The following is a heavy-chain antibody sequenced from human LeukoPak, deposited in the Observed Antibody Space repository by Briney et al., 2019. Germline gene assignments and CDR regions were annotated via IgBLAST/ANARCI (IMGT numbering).Heavy chain of an antibody. V-gene: IGHV1-18*01. Sequence: GASVKVSCKASGYTFTSYGISWVRQAPGQGLEWMGWISAYNGNTNYAQKLQGRVTVTTDTSTSTAYMELRSLRSDDTAVYYCARVHHYDYVWGSYRYTDEVDYWGQGTLVTVSS. CDR3: ARVHHYDYVWGSYRYTDEVDY. J-gene: IGHJ4*02. CDR1: GYTFTSYG. CDR2: ISAYNGNT. D-gene: IGHD3-16*02.